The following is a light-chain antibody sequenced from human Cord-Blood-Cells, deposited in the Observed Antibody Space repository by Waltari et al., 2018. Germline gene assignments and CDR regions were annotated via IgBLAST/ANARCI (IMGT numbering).Light chain of an antibody. Sequence: ELVLTQSPATLPLSPGDRATFFCRASQSVSSYIAWYEQRPGQAPRLLIHDSSNRATGIPARFRGSGSETDFTLTISSRAAEDFAGYYCQQRSNWPPLTFGGGTKVEIK. CDR1: QSVSSY. CDR3: QQRSNWPPLT. J-gene: IGKJ4*01. CDR2: DSS. V-gene: IGKV3-11*01.